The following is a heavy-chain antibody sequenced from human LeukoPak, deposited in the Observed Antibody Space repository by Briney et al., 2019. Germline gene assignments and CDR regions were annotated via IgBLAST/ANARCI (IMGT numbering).Heavy chain of an antibody. CDR2: ISSSISTI. V-gene: IGHV3-48*01. D-gene: IGHD3-22*01. Sequence: GGSLRLSSAASGFTFSSYSMNWVRQAPGKGLEWVSYISSSISTIYYADSVKGRFTISRDNAKNSLYLQMNSLRAEDTAVYYCARVYSSGSFYHYYYMDVWGKGTTVTVSS. CDR3: ARVYSSGSFYHYYYMDV. CDR1: GFTFSSYS. J-gene: IGHJ6*03.